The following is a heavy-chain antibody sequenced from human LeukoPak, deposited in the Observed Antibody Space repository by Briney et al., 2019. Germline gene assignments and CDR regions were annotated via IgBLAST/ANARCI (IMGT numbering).Heavy chain of an antibody. D-gene: IGHD5-24*01. CDR2: ISGDAVSS. CDR3: AREQFSHTSNFFDN. Sequence: PGGSLRLSCEASGFMFDDYAMLWVRQVPGRGLEWVSLISGDAVSSFYADSVRGRFTISRDNNNNSLSLQMHSLTSEDTAFYYCAREQFSHTSNFFDNWGQGILVTVSS. J-gene: IGHJ4*02. CDR1: GFMFDDYA. V-gene: IGHV3-43*02.